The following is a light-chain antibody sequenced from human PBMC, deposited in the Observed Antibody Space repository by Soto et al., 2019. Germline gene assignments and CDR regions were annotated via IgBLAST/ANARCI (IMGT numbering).Light chain of an antibody. V-gene: IGKV3-11*01. CDR2: DAS. Sequence: EIVLTQSPATLSLSPGERATLSCRASQSVSSYLAWYQQKTGQAPRLLIYDASNRATGIPARFSGSGSGTNFTLTISSLEPEDFAVYYCQQRSNWPSTWTFGQGTKVEIK. CDR3: QQRSNWPSTWT. J-gene: IGKJ1*01. CDR1: QSVSSY.